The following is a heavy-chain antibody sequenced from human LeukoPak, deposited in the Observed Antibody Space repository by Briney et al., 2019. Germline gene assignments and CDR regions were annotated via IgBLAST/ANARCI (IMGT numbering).Heavy chain of an antibody. D-gene: IGHD1-26*01. CDR1: GSTFSSYA. CDR2: ISGSGGST. Sequence: GGSLRLSCAASGSTFSSYAMSWVRQAPGKGLEWVSAISGSGGSTYYADSVKGRFTISRDNPKNTLYLQMNSLRAEDTVVYYCAKPQLGATYYYFDYWGQGTLVTVSS. CDR3: AKPQLGATYYYFDY. V-gene: IGHV3-23*01. J-gene: IGHJ4*02.